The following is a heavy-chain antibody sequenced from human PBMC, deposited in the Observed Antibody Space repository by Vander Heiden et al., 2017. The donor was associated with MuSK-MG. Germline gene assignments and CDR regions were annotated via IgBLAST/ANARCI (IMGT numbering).Heavy chain of an antibody. CDR2: ISSMSGYK. J-gene: IGHJ5*01. CDR3: AKGPSTISDQGGWFDS. CDR1: GFSFSSYS. Sequence: EVQLMESGGGLVQPGGSLRLSCEASGFSFSSYSMNWVRQAPGKVLEWVSSISSMSGYKFYADSMKGRFTISRDNAKNSLFLQMNSLRAEDTAVYYCAKGPSTISDQGGWFDSWGQGTLVTVSS. D-gene: IGHD3-3*01. V-gene: IGHV3-21*01.